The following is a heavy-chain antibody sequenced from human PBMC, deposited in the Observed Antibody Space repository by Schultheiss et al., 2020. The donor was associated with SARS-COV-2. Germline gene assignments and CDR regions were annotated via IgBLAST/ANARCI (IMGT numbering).Heavy chain of an antibody. V-gene: IGHV3-48*01. Sequence: GGSLRLSCAASGFTFSSYSMNWVRQAPGKGLEWVSSISSSSSTIYYADSVKGRFTISRDNAKNSLYLQMNSLRAEDTAVYYCARGASIFGVVILNYFDYWGQGTLVTVSS. CDR3: ARGASIFGVVILNYFDY. CDR1: GFTFSSYS. D-gene: IGHD3-3*01. CDR2: ISSSSSTI. J-gene: IGHJ4*02.